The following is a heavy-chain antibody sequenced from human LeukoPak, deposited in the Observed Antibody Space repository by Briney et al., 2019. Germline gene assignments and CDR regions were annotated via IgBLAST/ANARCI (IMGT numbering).Heavy chain of an antibody. J-gene: IGHJ6*02. CDR1: GFTFSSYG. V-gene: IGHV3-30*18. Sequence: PGRSLRLSSAASGFTFSSYGIHWVRQAPGKGLEWVAVISYLGDDQFYAESVKGRFTISRDNSKKTVFLQMNSLRGEDTAVYYCAKDRSSGPHYYYGMDVWGQGTTVIVSS. CDR3: AKDRSSGPHYYYGMDV. D-gene: IGHD6-25*01. CDR2: ISYLGDDQ.